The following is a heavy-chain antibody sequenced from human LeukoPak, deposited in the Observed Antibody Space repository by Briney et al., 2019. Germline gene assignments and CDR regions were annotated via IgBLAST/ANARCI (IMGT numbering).Heavy chain of an antibody. CDR1: GGSISSSNYY. V-gene: IGHV4-39*01. D-gene: IGHD3-10*01. J-gene: IGHJ4*02. CDR3: GRASGSGYTSFDH. CDR2: IYYSGSA. Sequence: PSETLSLTCTVSGGSISSSNYYWGWIRQLPGKGLEWIGSIYYSGSAYYNPPLKSRVTMSVDTSKNQFSLKLRSVTAADTAVYYCGRASGSGYTSFDHWGQGTLVTVS.